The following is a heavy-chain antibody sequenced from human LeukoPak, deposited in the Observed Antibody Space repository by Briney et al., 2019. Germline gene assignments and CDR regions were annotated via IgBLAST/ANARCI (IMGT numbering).Heavy chain of an antibody. V-gene: IGHV4-39*07. CDR3: ARDDYGGNSGWFDP. CDR1: GGSISSSSYY. D-gene: IGHD4-23*01. CDR2: IYYSGST. Sequence: SETLSLTCTVSGGSISSSSYYWGWIRQPPGKGLEWIGSIYYSGSTYYNPSLKSRVTISVDTSKNQFSLKLSSVTAADTAVYYCARDDYGGNSGWFDPWGQGTLVTVSS. J-gene: IGHJ5*02.